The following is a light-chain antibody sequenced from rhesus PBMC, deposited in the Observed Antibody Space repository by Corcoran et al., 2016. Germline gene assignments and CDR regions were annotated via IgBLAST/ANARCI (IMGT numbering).Light chain of an antibody. J-gene: IGLJ1*01. CDR2: AVT. Sequence: QSALTQPPSVSKSLGQSVTIACTGPSSGVAGFDYVSWYQQHPGKTPKLLLYAVTGRPSGASDRFSGPKSCHTASLTISGLQTEDEATYYCCSFGSATPYIFGGGTRLTVL. CDR3: CSFGSATPYI. V-gene: IGLV2-38*01. CDR1: SSGVAGFDY.